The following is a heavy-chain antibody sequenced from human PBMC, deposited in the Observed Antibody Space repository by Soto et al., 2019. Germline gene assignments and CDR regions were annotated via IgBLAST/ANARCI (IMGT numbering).Heavy chain of an antibody. CDR3: ASYHPLLLEYFQH. Sequence: GGSLRLSYAASGFTFSSYSMNWVRQAPGKGLEWVSSISSSSSYIYYADSVKGRFTISRDNAKNSLYLQMNSLRAEDTAVYYYASYHPLLLEYFQHWGQGTLVTVSS. J-gene: IGHJ1*01. V-gene: IGHV3-21*01. D-gene: IGHD2-15*01. CDR2: ISSSSSYI. CDR1: GFTFSSYS.